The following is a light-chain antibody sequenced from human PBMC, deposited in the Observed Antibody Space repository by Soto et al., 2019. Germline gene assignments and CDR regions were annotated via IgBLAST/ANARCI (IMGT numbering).Light chain of an antibody. Sequence: DIQMTQSPSTLSASGGDRVTSTCRASQTISSWLAWYQQKPGKAPKVLIYKASTLKSGVPSRFSGSGSGTEFTLTISSLQPDDFATYYCQHYNSYSEAFGQATKVHI. V-gene: IGKV1-5*03. CDR1: QTISSW. CDR2: KAS. CDR3: QHYNSYSEA. J-gene: IGKJ1*01.